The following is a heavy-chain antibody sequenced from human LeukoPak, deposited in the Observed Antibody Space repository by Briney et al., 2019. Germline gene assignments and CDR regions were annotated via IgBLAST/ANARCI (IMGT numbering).Heavy chain of an antibody. Sequence: PGGSLRLSCEASGFIFSDYYMGWIRQAPGKGLEWVSYISGSRSTTYYADSVKGRFNISRDNAKNSLYLQMDSLRAEDTALYYCARVYYNSLGYAFDVWGQGTMVSVTS. J-gene: IGHJ3*01. D-gene: IGHD3-22*01. CDR3: ARVYYNSLGYAFDV. CDR1: GFIFSDYY. V-gene: IGHV3-11*04. CDR2: ISGSRSTT.